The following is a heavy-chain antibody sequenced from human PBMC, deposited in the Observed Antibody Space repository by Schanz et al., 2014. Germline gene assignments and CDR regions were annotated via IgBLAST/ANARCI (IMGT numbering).Heavy chain of an antibody. CDR2: IWYDGSNK. V-gene: IGHV3-33*08. J-gene: IGHJ3*02. D-gene: IGHD2-21*01. CDR3: ARDGFSVVVISPTESFDI. Sequence: VQLVESGGGLVQPGGSLRLSCAASGFTFSSYSMNWVRQAPGKGLEWVAVIWYDGSNKYYADSVKGRFTISRDNSRNTLYLQMNSLRAEDTAVYYCARDGFSVVVISPTESFDIWGQGTTVTVSP. CDR1: GFTFSSYS.